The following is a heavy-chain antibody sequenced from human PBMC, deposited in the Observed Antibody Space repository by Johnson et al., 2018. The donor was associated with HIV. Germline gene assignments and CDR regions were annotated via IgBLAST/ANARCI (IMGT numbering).Heavy chain of an antibody. J-gene: IGHJ3*01. D-gene: IGHD6-13*01. CDR2: LYSGGNT. CDR3: ARDGESQQLPLGDAFDV. V-gene: IGHV3-66*01. CDR1: GFSVCNNY. Sequence: VQLVESGGGLVQSGGSLRLSCGASGFSVCNNYMNWVRQAPGKGLEWVSVLYSGGNTYYADSVRGRFTISRDNSKNTLYLQMSSLKVEDTAMYYCARDGESQQLPLGDAFDVWGQGTMVSASS.